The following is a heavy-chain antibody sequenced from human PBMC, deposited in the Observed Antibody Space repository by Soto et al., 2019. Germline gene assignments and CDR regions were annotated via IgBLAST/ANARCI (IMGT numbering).Heavy chain of an antibody. V-gene: IGHV3-23*01. CDR2: ISGSGGST. D-gene: IGHD3-3*01. J-gene: IGHJ6*02. CDR3: AKTLGDYDFWSGYYLAYYYYGMDA. Sequence: GGSLRLSCAASGFTFSSYAMSWVRQAPGKGLEWVSAISGSGGSTYYADSVKGRFTISRDNSKNTLYLQMNSLRAEDTAVYYCAKTLGDYDFWSGYYLAYYYYGMDAWGQGTTVTVSS. CDR1: GFTFSSYA.